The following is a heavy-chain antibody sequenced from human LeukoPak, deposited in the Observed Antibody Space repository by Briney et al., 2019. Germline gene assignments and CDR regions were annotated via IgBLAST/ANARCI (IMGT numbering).Heavy chain of an antibody. V-gene: IGHV4-59*08. D-gene: IGHD3-22*01. J-gene: IGHJ4*02. Sequence: SETLSLTCTVSGDSISPYYWRWVRRPPGKGLEWIGYIYDSGNTKYNPSLKSRVFISTDTSKNQFFLGLNSVTAADTAVYYCARMASNGYLFDYWGQGALVTVSS. CDR2: IYDSGNT. CDR1: GDSISPYY. CDR3: ARMASNGYLFDY.